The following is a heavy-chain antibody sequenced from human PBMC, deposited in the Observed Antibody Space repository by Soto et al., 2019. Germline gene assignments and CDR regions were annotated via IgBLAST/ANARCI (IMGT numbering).Heavy chain of an antibody. CDR1: GFTFSNYA. CDR2: ISGSGAST. J-gene: IGHJ4*02. Sequence: EVQLLESGGGLVQPGGSLRLSCAASGFTFSNYAMSWVRQAPGKGLEWVSGISGSGASTYHADSVKGRFTISRDNSKNTLYLQMNSLRAEDTAVYYCAKEGPLSSVITLYYFNYWGQGTLFTVSS. CDR3: AKEGPLSSVITLYYFNY. D-gene: IGHD2-21*01. V-gene: IGHV3-23*01.